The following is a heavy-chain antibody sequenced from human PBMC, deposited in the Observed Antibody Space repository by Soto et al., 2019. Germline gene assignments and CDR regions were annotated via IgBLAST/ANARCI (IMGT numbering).Heavy chain of an antibody. CDR2: IYSGGST. Sequence: GGSLRLSCAASGFTVGSNYMSWVRQTPGKGLEWVSVIYSGGSTSYADSVKGRFTISRDNSKNTLYLQMNSLRADDTAVYYCATYRQTTVTSEFWGQGALVTVSS. D-gene: IGHD4-17*01. CDR3: ATYRQTTVTSEF. J-gene: IGHJ4*02. CDR1: GFTVGSNY. V-gene: IGHV3-66*01.